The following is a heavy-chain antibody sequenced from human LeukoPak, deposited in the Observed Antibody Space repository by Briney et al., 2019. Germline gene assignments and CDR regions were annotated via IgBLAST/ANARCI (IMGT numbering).Heavy chain of an antibody. CDR1: GVSVSSHY. D-gene: IGHD2-21*01. J-gene: IGHJ4*02. CDR2: IYYSGTT. V-gene: IGHV4-59*02. CDR3: AKGKIPDYFDS. Sequence: SETLALTCSVSGVSVSSHYWSWIRQPPGKGLEWIGVIYYSGTTNYRPSLKSRVTISTDTSKNQFFLNLTSVTAEDTAVYYCAKGKIPDYFDSWGQGTLITVSS.